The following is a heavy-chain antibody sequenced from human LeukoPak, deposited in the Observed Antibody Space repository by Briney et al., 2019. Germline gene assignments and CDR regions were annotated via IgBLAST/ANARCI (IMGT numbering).Heavy chain of an antibody. CDR2: ISPGDSDT. V-gene: IGHV5-51*01. J-gene: IGHJ4*02. D-gene: IGHD5-24*01. Sequence: GESLKISCKGSGYIFTSYWIGWVRHMPGKGLEWMGIISPGDSDTAYSPSFQGQVTISADKSINSAYLQWSSLKASDTAMYYCARRNGYNAGALDFDYWGQGTLVTVSS. CDR1: GYIFTSYW. CDR3: ARRNGYNAGALDFDY.